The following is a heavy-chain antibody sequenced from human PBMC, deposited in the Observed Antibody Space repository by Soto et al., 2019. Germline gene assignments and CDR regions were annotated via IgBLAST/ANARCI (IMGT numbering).Heavy chain of an antibody. CDR1: GFTFSDYA. J-gene: IGHJ4*02. CDR3: AKGGRQWLVTSAFNY. D-gene: IGHD6-19*01. CDR2: VSHDGRNT. Sequence: VQLVESGGGVVQPGRSLRLSCAASGFTFSDYAMHWVRQAPGKGLEWVAVVSHDGRNTPYADSVKGRFTISRDSSKNTVSREMTSLRAEDTAVYYCAKGGRQWLVTSAFNYWGQGALVTVSS. V-gene: IGHV3-30*18.